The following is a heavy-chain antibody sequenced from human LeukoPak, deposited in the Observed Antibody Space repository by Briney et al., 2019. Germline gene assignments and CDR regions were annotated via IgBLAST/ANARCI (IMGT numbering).Heavy chain of an antibody. D-gene: IGHD5-12*01. CDR2: IYPGDSDT. J-gene: IGHJ4*02. Sequence: GESLKISCKGSGYSFTSYWIGWVRQMPGKGLEWMGIIYPGDSDTRYSPSFQGQVTISADKSISTAYLQWSSLKASDTAMYYCARRVSGYDPRSFFDYWGQGTLVTVSS. V-gene: IGHV5-51*01. CDR3: ARRVSGYDPRSFFDY. CDR1: GYSFTSYW.